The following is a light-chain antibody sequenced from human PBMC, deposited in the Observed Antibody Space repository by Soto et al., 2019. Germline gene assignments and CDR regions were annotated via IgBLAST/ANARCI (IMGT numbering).Light chain of an antibody. J-gene: IGKJ4*01. V-gene: IGKV3-15*01. CDR1: QSVNNN. CDR3: QQYNSWIT. Sequence: EIVMTQSPATLSVSPWERATLSCRASQSVNNNLAWYQHKPGQAPRLLIYGASTRATGIPARFSGGGSGTEFTLTISSLQSEDFAVYHCQQYNSWITFGGGTKVEIK. CDR2: GAS.